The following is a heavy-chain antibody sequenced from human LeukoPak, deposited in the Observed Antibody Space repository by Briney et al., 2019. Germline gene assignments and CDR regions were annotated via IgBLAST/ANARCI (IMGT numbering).Heavy chain of an antibody. CDR2: INPNSGGT. J-gene: IGHJ3*02. CDR3: TRPDYYLHDAFDI. Sequence: ASVKVSCKASGYTFTGYYMHWVRQAPGQGLEWMGRINPNSGGTNYAQKFQGGVTMTRDTSIGTAYMELSRLRSDDTAVYYCTRPDYYLHDAFDIWGQGTMVTVSS. CDR1: GYTFTGYY. V-gene: IGHV1-2*06. D-gene: IGHD3-10*01.